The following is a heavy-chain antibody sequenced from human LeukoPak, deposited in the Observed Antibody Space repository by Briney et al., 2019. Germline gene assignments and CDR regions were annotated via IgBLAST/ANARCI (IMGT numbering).Heavy chain of an antibody. J-gene: IGHJ4*02. CDR2: ISSSSSTI. V-gene: IGHV3-48*01. D-gene: IGHD1-1*01. CDR3: AKVRTGHYFDY. CDR1: GFTFSSYS. Sequence: GGSLRLSCAASGFTFSSYSMNWVRQAPGKGLEWVSYISSSSSTIYYADSVKGRFTISRDNFNNTLFLQMNSLRAEDTAVYYCAKVRTGHYFDYWGQGTLVTVSS.